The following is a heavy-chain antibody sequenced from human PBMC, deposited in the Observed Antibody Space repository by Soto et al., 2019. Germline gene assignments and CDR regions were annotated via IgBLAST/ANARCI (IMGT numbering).Heavy chain of an antibody. V-gene: IGHV3-30-3*01. CDR2: ISYDGSNK. D-gene: IGHD1-26*01. CDR1: GFTFSSYA. J-gene: IGHJ3*02. CDR3: ARDGGSSGSYPPGHAFDI. Sequence: GGSLRLSCAASGFTFSSYAMHWVRQAPGKGLEWVAVISYDGSNKYYADSVKGRFTISRDNSKNSLYLQMNSLRAEDTAVYYCARDGGSSGSYPPGHAFDIWGQGTMVTVSS.